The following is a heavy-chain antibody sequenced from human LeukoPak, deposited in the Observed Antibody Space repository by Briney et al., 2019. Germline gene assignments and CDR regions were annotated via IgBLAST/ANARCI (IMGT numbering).Heavy chain of an antibody. Sequence: ASVKVSCKASGYTFTSYGISWVRQAPGQGLEWMGWISAYNGNTNYAQKLQGRATMTTDTSTSTAYMELRSLRSDDTAVYYCARGPEYQLLSWVPLLRSWFDPWGQGTLVTVSS. D-gene: IGHD2-2*01. CDR2: ISAYNGNT. J-gene: IGHJ5*02. CDR1: GYTFTSYG. V-gene: IGHV1-18*01. CDR3: ARGPEYQLLSWVPLLRSWFDP.